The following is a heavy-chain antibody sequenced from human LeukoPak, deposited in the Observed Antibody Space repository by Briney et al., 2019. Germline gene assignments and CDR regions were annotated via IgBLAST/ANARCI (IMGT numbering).Heavy chain of an antibody. V-gene: IGHV4-34*01. D-gene: IGHD3-10*01. J-gene: IGHJ4*02. CDR1: GGSFSGYY. CDR3: ATRSGSYFDY. Sequence: SETLSLTCAVYGGSFSGYYWSWIRQPPGKGLEWIGEINHSGSTNYNPSLKSRVTISVGTSKNQFSLKLSSVTAADTAVYYCATRSGSYFDYWGQGTLVTVSS. CDR2: INHSGST.